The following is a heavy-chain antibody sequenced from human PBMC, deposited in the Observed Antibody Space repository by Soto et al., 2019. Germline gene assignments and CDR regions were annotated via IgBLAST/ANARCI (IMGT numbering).Heavy chain of an antibody. CDR1: GFIFSNNG. J-gene: IGHJ4*02. V-gene: IGHV3-30*02. CDR3: TIVRVADSALDH. Sequence: PGGSLRLSCVGSGFIFSNNGMHWVRQTPGKGLEWVAFMSYDGSDTFYADSVKGRFTISRDNSKNTLSLHMSNLRAENTAMYYCTIVRVADSALDHWGQGTLVTVSS. CDR2: MSYDGSDT. D-gene: IGHD3-10*02.